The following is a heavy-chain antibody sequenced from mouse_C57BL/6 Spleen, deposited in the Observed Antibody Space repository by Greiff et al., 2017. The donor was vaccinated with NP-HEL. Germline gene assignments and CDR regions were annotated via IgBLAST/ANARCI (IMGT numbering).Heavy chain of an antibody. V-gene: IGHV5-17*01. CDR2: ISSGSSTI. CDR1: GFTFSDYG. J-gene: IGHJ1*03. CDR3: ARRYYGSSWYFEV. D-gene: IGHD1-1*01. Sequence: EVQVVESGGGLVKPGGSLKLSCAASGFTFSDYGMHWVRQAPEKGLEWVAYISSGSSTIYYADTVKGRFTISRDNAKNTLFLQMTSLRSEDTAIYYCARRYYGSSWYFEVWGTGTTVTVSS.